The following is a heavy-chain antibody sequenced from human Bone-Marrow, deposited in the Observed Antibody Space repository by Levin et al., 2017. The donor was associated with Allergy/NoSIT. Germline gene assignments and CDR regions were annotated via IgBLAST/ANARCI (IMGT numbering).Heavy chain of an antibody. V-gene: IGHV5-51*01. Sequence: GESLKISCKGSGYSFTSYWIGWVRQMPGKGLEWMGIIYPGDSDTRYSPSFQGQVTISADKSISTAYLQWSSLKASDTAMYYCARYRMNIVVVVAAPEERYFDLWGRGTLVTVSS. D-gene: IGHD2-15*01. J-gene: IGHJ2*01. CDR3: ARYRMNIVVVVAAPEERYFDL. CDR2: IYPGDSDT. CDR1: GYSFTSYW.